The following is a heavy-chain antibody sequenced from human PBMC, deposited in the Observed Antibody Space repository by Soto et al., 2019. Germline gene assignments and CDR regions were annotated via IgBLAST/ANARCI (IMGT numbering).Heavy chain of an antibody. D-gene: IGHD4-17*01. CDR1: GYTFSSYG. V-gene: IGHV1-18*01. Sequence: ASVKVSCKASGYTFSSYGISWVRQAPGQGLEWMGWISAYNGNTNYAQKLQGRVTMTTDTSTSTAYMELRSLRSDDTAVYYCARMYGDYXNDAFDIWGQGTMVTVSS. CDR2: ISAYNGNT. J-gene: IGHJ3*02. CDR3: ARMYGDYXNDAFDI.